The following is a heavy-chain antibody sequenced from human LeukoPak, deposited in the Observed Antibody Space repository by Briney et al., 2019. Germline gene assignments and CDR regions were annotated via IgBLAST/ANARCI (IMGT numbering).Heavy chain of an antibody. CDR1: GYSFTSYW. V-gene: IGHV5-51*01. CDR3: ARQPHSSGWGGDWFDP. CDR2: IYPGDSDT. Sequence: GKSLKISCKCSGYSFTSYWIGWVRQMPGKGLEWMGIIYPGDSDTRYSPSFQGQVTIPAHKSISTAYLQWSSLKASDTAMYYCARQPHSSGWGGDWFDPCGQGTLVTVSS. D-gene: IGHD6-19*01. J-gene: IGHJ5*02.